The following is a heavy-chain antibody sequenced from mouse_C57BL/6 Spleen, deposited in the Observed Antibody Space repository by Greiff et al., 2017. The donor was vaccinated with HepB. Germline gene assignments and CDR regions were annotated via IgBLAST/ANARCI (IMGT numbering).Heavy chain of an antibody. J-gene: IGHJ4*01. V-gene: IGHV5-4*01. CDR2: ISDGGSYT. Sequence: EVKLMESGGGLVKPGGSLKLSCAASGFTFSSYAMSWVRQTPEKRLEWVATISDGGSYTYYPDNVKGRFTISRDNAKNNLYLQMSHLKSEDTAMYYCAREEIYYYGSSPHYYAMDYWGQGTSVTVSS. CDR1: GFTFSSYA. D-gene: IGHD1-1*01. CDR3: AREEIYYYGSSPHYYAMDY.